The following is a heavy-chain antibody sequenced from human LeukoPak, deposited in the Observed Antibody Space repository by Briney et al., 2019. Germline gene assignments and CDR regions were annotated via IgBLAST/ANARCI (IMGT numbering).Heavy chain of an antibody. CDR2: ISGSGDNT. Sequence: GALRLSCADSGFTFTNAWMSWARQAPGKGLEWVPGISGSGDNTYYADSVKGRFTISRDNSKNTLYVQVNSLGTEDTAAYCCAKGSYYDSSGSFYFDYWGQGTLVTVSS. CDR3: AKGSYYDSSGSFYFDY. J-gene: IGHJ4*02. D-gene: IGHD3-22*01. V-gene: IGHV3-23*01. CDR1: GFTFTNAW.